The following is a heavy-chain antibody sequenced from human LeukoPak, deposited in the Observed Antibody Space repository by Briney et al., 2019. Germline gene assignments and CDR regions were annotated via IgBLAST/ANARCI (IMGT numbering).Heavy chain of an antibody. CDR2: ISWDGGST. D-gene: IGHD1-26*01. CDR1: GFTFDDYA. V-gene: IGHV3-43D*03. Sequence: GGSLRLSCAASGFTFDDYAMHWVRQAPGKGLEWVSLISWDGGSTYYADSVKSRFTISRDNSKNSLYLQMNSLRAEDTALYYCAKDATSNSGYLDYWGQGTLVTVSS. J-gene: IGHJ4*02. CDR3: AKDATSNSGYLDY.